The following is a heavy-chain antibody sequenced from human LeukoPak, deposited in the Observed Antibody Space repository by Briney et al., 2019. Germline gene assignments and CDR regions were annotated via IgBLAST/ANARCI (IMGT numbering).Heavy chain of an antibody. J-gene: IGHJ4*02. V-gene: IGHV4-59*12. CDR2: IYYSGST. Sequence: PGGSLRLSCAASGFTFSTYWMSWVRQAPGKGLEWIGYIYYSGSTNYNPSLKSRVTISVDTSKNQFSLKLNSVTAADTAVYYCARVGSGHFDYWGQGTLVTVSS. CDR1: GFTFSTYW. D-gene: IGHD6-19*01. CDR3: ARVGSGHFDY.